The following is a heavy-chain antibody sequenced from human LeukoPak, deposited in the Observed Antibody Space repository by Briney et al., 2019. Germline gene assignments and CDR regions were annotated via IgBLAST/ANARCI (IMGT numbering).Heavy chain of an antibody. D-gene: IGHD3-3*01. J-gene: IGHJ6*03. V-gene: IGHV4-59*01. Sequence: SETLSLTCTVSGGSISSYYWSWIRQPPGKGLEWIGYMSYSGSTNYNPSLKSRVTISGDTSKNHFSLKLRSVTAADTAVYYCARVIMSSVYYYYMDVWGKGTTVTVSS. CDR3: ARVIMSSVYYYYMDV. CDR2: MSYSGST. CDR1: GGSISSYY.